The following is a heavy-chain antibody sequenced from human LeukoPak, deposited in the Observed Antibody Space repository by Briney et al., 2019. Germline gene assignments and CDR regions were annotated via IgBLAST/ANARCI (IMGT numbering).Heavy chain of an antibody. D-gene: IGHD3-22*01. V-gene: IGHV1-2*02. J-gene: IGHJ3*02. CDR3: ARGVVVDSSGYYYRSDAFDI. CDR2: INPNSGGT. Sequence: GASVKVSCKASGYTFTGFYMHWVRQAPGQGLEWMGWINPNSGGTNYAQKFQGRVTMTRDTSISTAYMELSRLRSDDTAVYYCARGVVVDSSGYYYRSDAFDIWGQGTMVTVSS. CDR1: GYTFTGFY.